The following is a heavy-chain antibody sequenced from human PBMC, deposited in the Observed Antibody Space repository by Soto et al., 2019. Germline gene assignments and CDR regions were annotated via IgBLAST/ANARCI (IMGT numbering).Heavy chain of an antibody. Sequence: SVKVSCKASGGTFGSDAITWVRQAPGQGLEWVGRIIPIFGTTNYAQNLQGRVTISADKSTLTSYMELHSLTSDDTALYYCARDRTDSGYYTNWLDPWGRGTQVTVYS. D-gene: IGHD3-22*01. J-gene: IGHJ5*02. V-gene: IGHV1-69*06. CDR1: GGTFGSDA. CDR3: ARDRTDSGYYTNWLDP. CDR2: IIPIFGTT.